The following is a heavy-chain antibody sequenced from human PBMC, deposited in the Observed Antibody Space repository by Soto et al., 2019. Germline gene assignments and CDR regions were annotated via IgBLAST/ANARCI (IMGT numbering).Heavy chain of an antibody. CDR1: GGSISSGGYY. Sequence: SETLSLTCTVSGGSISSGGYYWSWIRQHPGKGQEWIGYIYYSGSTYYNPSLKSRVTISVDTSKNQFSLKLSSVTAADTAVYYCARDRPDCSGGSCYSRYNWFDPWGQGTLVTVSS. CDR2: IYYSGST. V-gene: IGHV4-31*03. J-gene: IGHJ5*02. CDR3: ARDRPDCSGGSCYSRYNWFDP. D-gene: IGHD2-15*01.